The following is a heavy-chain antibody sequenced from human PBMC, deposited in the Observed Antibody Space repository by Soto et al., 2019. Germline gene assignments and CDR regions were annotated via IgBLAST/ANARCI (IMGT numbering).Heavy chain of an antibody. CDR2: IKHDESEK. V-gene: IGHV3-7*01. J-gene: IGHJ1*01. CDR1: GFTFSSYW. Sequence: GGSLRLSCEASGFTFSSYWMSWVRQAPGKGLEWVANIKHDESEKYYVDSVKGRFTISRDKGKSSLYLQMNSLRAEDTAVYYCARDREAQSYWGQGNLVTVSS. CDR3: ARDREAQSY. D-gene: IGHD6-6*01.